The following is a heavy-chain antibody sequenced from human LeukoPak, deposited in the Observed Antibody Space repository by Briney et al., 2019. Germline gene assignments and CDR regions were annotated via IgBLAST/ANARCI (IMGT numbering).Heavy chain of an antibody. CDR1: GVTFSSYA. Sequence: PGGSLRLSCAASGVTFSSYAMSWVRQAPGKGLEWVSAISGSGGSTYYADSVKGRFTISRDNSKNSLYLQMNSLRAEDTAVYYCVFSTKLRFLEWTFDYWGQGTLVTVSS. J-gene: IGHJ4*02. D-gene: IGHD3-3*01. V-gene: IGHV3-23*01. CDR2: ISGSGGST. CDR3: VFSTKLRFLEWTFDY.